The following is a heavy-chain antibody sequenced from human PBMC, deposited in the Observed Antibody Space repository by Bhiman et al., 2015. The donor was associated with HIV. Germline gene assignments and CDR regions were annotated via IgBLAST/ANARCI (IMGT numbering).Heavy chain of an antibody. CDR2: ISGSSSYI. CDR1: QFTFSSYS. Sequence: EVQLVESGGGLVKPGGSLRLSCAASQFTFSSYSMNWVRQAPGKGLEWVSSISGSSSYIYYADSVKGRFTISRDNAKNSLYLQMNSLRAEDTAVYYCAREPGGTTQGRFDYWGQGTLVTVSS. V-gene: IGHV3-21*03. CDR3: AREPGGTTQGRFDY. J-gene: IGHJ4*02. D-gene: IGHD1-7*01.